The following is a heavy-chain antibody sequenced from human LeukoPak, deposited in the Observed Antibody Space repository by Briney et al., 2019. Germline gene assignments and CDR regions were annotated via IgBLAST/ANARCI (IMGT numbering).Heavy chain of an antibody. D-gene: IGHD3-22*01. CDR2: INHSGST. J-gene: IGHJ4*02. Sequence: PSETLSLTCAVYGGSFSGYYWSWIRQPPGKGLEWIGEINHSGSTNCNPSLKSRVTISVDTSKNQFSLKLSSVTAADMAVYYCARGHYDSSGYYGYWGQGTLVTVSS. V-gene: IGHV4-34*01. CDR1: GGSFSGYY. CDR3: ARGHYDSSGYYGY.